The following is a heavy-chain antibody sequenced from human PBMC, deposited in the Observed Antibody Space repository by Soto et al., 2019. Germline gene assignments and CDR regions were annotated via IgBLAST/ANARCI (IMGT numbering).Heavy chain of an antibody. CDR1: GGSISSSSYY. Sequence: SETLSLTCTVSGGSISSSSYYWGWIRQPPGKGLEWIGSIYYSGSTYYNPSLKSRVTISVDTSKNQFSLKLSSVTAADTAVYYCASVPFGVVINGAFDIWGQGTMVTVSS. D-gene: IGHD3-3*01. CDR3: ASVPFGVVINGAFDI. V-gene: IGHV4-39*07. CDR2: IYYSGST. J-gene: IGHJ3*02.